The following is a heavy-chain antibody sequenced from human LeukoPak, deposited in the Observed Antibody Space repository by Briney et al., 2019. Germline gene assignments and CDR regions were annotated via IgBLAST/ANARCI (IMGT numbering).Heavy chain of an antibody. CDR2: INPNSGGT. CDR3: ASLNPWWGSGWYDI. V-gene: IGHV1-2*02. J-gene: IGHJ3*02. Sequence: ASVKVSCKASGHTFTGYYMHWVRQAPGQGLEWMGWINPNSGGTNYAQKFQGRVTMTRDTSISTAYMELSRLRSDDTAVYYCASLNPWWGSGWYDIWGQGTMVTVS. D-gene: IGHD6-19*01. CDR1: GHTFTGYY.